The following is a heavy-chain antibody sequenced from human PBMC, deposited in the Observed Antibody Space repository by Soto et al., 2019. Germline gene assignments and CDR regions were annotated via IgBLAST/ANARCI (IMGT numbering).Heavy chain of an antibody. Sequence: PGGSLRLSCAASGLTLGTYVMTWVRQAPGKGLEWVSAISGSGGSTNYADPVKGRFTISRDNTKNTLYLQMNSLRVEDTAVYYCAKDRKGSYCSGGTCYSFDYWGQGTPVTVSS. CDR3: AKDRKGSYCSGGTCYSFDY. CDR1: GLTLGTYV. CDR2: ISGSGGST. D-gene: IGHD2-15*01. J-gene: IGHJ4*02. V-gene: IGHV3-23*01.